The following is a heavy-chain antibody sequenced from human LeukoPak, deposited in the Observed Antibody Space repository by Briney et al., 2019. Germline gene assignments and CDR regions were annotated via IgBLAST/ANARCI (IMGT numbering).Heavy chain of an antibody. V-gene: IGHV3-9*01. CDR1: GFTFDDYA. CDR2: ISWNSGSI. D-gene: IGHD3-3*01. J-gene: IGHJ4*02. CDR3: ARGNDFWSGYHQRRDFDY. Sequence: GRSLRLSCAASGFTFDDYAMHWVRQAPGKGLEWVSGISWNSGSIGYADSVKGRFTISRDNSKNTLYLQMNSLRAEDTAVYYCARGNDFWSGYHQRRDFDYWGQGTLVTVSS.